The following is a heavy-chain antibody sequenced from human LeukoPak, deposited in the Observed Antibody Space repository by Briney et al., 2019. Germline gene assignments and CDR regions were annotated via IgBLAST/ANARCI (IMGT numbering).Heavy chain of an antibody. J-gene: IGHJ4*02. CDR1: GYTFTSYG. V-gene: IGHV1-18*04. CDR3: ARRGGYSGYDAMIDY. D-gene: IGHD5-12*01. Sequence: ASVKVSCKASGYTFTSYGISWVRQGPGQGLEWMGWISAYNGNTNYAQKLQGRVTMTTDTSTSTAYMELRSLRSDDTAVYYCARRGGYSGYDAMIDYWGQGTMVTVSS. CDR2: ISAYNGNT.